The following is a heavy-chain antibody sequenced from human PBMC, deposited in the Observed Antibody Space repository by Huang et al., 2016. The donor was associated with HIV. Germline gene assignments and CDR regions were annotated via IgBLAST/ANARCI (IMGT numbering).Heavy chain of an antibody. CDR1: GFTFNKLD. D-gene: IGHD1-26*01. CDR3: AKDGRGSGTYYDYFEY. V-gene: IGHV3-30*18. J-gene: IGHJ4*02. Sequence: QVQLVESGGGVVQPGRSLSLSCAAFGFTFNKLDMHWVRQAPGKGLEWVEIISYDGSSKYHADSVKGRFTISRDNSKSTVYLQMNSLRVEDTAVYYCAKDGRGSGTYYDYFEYWGQGTLVTVSS. CDR2: ISYDGSSK.